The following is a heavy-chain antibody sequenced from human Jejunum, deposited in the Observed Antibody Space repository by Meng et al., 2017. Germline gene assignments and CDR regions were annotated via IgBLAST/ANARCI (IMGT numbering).Heavy chain of an antibody. CDR2: IHHSGSI. J-gene: IGHJ4*02. V-gene: IGHV4-34*01. CDR1: GGSFSTYD. Sequence: QVQVQQWGAGLLKPSETLSLTCAFQGGSFSTYDWSWIRQPPGKGLEWLGQIHHSGSINDNPSLXGRVTMSVDTSRSQISLKLNSVTAADTAVYXCRLAYCVSDCGDYWGQGTLVTVSS. CDR3: RLAYCVSDCGDY. D-gene: IGHD2-21*02.